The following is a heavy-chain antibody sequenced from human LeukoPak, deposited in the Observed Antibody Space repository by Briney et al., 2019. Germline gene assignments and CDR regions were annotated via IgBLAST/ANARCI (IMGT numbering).Heavy chain of an antibody. CDR2: ISTTSSTI. CDR3: VRARAFDI. J-gene: IGHJ3*02. CDR1: GFTFSSYS. Sequence: PGGSLRLSCAASGFTFSSYSLNWVRQAPGKGLEWVSYISTTSSTISYADSVKGRFTISRDNAKNSLYLQMNSLRAEDTAVYYCVRARAFDIWGQGTMVTVSS. V-gene: IGHV3-48*01.